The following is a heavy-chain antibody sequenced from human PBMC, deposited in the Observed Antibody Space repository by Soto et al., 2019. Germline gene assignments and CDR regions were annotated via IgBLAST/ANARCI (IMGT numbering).Heavy chain of an antibody. V-gene: IGHV4-59*01. CDR3: ARVDGYCSSTSCYKAFDI. CDR1: GGSISSYY. D-gene: IGHD2-2*02. CDR2: IYYSGST. J-gene: IGHJ3*02. Sequence: QVQLQESGPGLVKPSETLSLTCTVSGGSISSYYWSWIRQPPGKGLEWIGYIYYSGSTNYNPSLNSRLTISVDTSKNQFSLNLSSVTAADTAVYYCARVDGYCSSTSCYKAFDIWGQGTMVTVSS.